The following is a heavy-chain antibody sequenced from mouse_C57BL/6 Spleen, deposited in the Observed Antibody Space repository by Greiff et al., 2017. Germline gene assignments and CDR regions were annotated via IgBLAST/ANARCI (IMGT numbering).Heavy chain of an antibody. Sequence: VQLQQSGPGLVQPSQSLSITCTVSGFSLTSYGVHWVLQSPGKCLEWLGVIWRGGGTDYNAAFMCRLSITNDTSKSQVFFKMNSLHAEDTATYYCAKPGPGYFDVWGTGTTVTVSS. CDR1: GFSLTSYG. V-gene: IGHV2-5*01. CDR3: AKPGPGYFDV. J-gene: IGHJ1*03. CDR2: IWRGGGT.